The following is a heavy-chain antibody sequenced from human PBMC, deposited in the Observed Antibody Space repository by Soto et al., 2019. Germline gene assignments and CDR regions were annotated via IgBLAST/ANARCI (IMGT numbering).Heavy chain of an antibody. V-gene: IGHV4-59*01. CDR3: AIDSRGWYFFDY. CDR1: GGSISNSY. Sequence: SETLSLTCTVSGGSISNSYWNWIRQSPEKGLEWIGYVSYSGRTNYNPSLQSRVTISVDTSTSQFSLRLSSVTAADTAIYYCAIDSRGWYFFDYWGQGTRVTVSS. CDR2: VSYSGRT. D-gene: IGHD6-19*01. J-gene: IGHJ4*02.